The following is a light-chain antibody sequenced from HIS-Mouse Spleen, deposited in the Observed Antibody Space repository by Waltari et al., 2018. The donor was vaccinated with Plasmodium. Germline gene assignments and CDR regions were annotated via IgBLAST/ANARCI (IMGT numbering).Light chain of an antibody. CDR2: EGS. V-gene: IGLV2-23*01. CDR1: SSDVGGYNL. J-gene: IGLJ3*02. CDR3: CSYAGSSTWV. Sequence: QPALTQPASVSGSPGQSTTISCTGTSSDVGGYNLVSWYQQHPGKAPKLMIYEGSKRPAGVSKRFSGAKSGNTASLTISGLQAEDEADYYCCSYAGSSTWVFGGGTKLTVL.